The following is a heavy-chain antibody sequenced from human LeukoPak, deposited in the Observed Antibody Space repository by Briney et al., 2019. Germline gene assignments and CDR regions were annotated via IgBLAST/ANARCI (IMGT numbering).Heavy chain of an antibody. CDR2: IIPILGIA. V-gene: IGHV1-69*04. Sequence: SVTVSCTASGGTFSSYAISWVRQAPGQGLEWMGRIIPILGIANYAQKFQGRVTITADKSTSTAYMELSSLRSEDTAVYYCARVDGGDGYNYAYYYGMDVWGQGTTVTVSS. D-gene: IGHD5-24*01. CDR3: ARVDGGDGYNYAYYYGMDV. J-gene: IGHJ6*02. CDR1: GGTFSSYA.